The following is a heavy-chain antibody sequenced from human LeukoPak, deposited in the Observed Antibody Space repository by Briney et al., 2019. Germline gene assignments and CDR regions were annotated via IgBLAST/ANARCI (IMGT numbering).Heavy chain of an antibody. CDR2: ISGSGGST. J-gene: IGHJ4*02. CDR3: AKARSGGSSSRGILDY. V-gene: IGHV3-23*01. CDR1: GFTFSSYA. Sequence: PGGSLRLSCAASGFTFSSYAMSWVRQAPGKGLEWVSAISGSGGSTYYADSVKGRFTISRGNSKNTLYLQMNSLRAEDTAVYYCAKARSGGSSSRGILDYWGQGTLVPVPS. D-gene: IGHD2-15*01.